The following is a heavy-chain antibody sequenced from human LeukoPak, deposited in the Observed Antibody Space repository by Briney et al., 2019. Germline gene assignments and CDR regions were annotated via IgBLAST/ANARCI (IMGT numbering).Heavy chain of an antibody. D-gene: IGHD3-10*01. CDR3: ARGVTMVRGVIAYYYYYMDV. CDR1: GYTFTNYG. CDR2: MNPNSGNT. Sequence: ASVKVSCKASGYTFTNYGVNWVRQATGQGLEWMGWMNPNSGNTGYAQKFQGRVTMTRNTSISTAYMELSSLRSEDTAVYYCARGVTMVRGVIAYYYYYMDVWGKGTTVTISS. J-gene: IGHJ6*03. V-gene: IGHV1-8*02.